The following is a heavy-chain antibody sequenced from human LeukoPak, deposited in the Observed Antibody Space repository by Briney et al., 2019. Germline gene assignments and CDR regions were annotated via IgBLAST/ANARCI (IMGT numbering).Heavy chain of an antibody. D-gene: IGHD3-16*01. Sequence: SETLSLTCTVSGYSISSGYYWGWIRQPPGKGLEWIGSIYHIGSTYYNPSLKSRVTISVDTSKNQFSLKLSSVTAADTAVYYCARGDSDYDYVYWGQGTLVTVSS. CDR1: GYSISSGYY. CDR3: ARGDSDYDYVY. J-gene: IGHJ4*02. V-gene: IGHV4-38-2*02. CDR2: IYHIGST.